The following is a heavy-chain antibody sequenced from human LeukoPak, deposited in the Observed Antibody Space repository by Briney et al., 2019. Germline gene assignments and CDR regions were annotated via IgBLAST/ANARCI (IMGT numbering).Heavy chain of an antibody. D-gene: IGHD6-13*01. J-gene: IGHJ4*02. CDR2: VSYDGGSK. V-gene: IGHV3-30-3*01. Sequence: GGSLRLSCAASGFTFSSYAMHWVRQGPGKGLEWVALVSYDGGSKYYADSLKGRITISRDNSKNTLHLQMNSLRSEDTAVYYCARVKGGIAAAGNYFDYRGQGTLVTVSS. CDR1: GFTFSSYA. CDR3: ARVKGGIAAAGNYFDY.